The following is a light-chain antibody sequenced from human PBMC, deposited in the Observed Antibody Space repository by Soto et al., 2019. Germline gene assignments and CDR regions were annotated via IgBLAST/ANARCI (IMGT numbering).Light chain of an antibody. CDR1: SGSIASNY. V-gene: IGLV6-57*04. J-gene: IGLJ3*02. CDR3: QSYDSSNLWV. CDR2: EDN. Sequence: NFMLTQPHSVSESPGKTVTISCTRSSGSIASNYVQWDQQRPGSAPTTVMYEDNQRPSGVPDRFSGSIDSSSNSASLTISGLKTEDEADYCCQSYDSSNLWVFGGGTKLTVL.